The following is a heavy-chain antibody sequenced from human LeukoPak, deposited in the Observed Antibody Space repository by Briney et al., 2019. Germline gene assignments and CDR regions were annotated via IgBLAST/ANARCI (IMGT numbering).Heavy chain of an antibody. J-gene: IGHJ4*02. D-gene: IGHD4-17*01. CDR3: ASYFHYGDYAALWY. CDR1: GFTFNTYA. Sequence: GGSLRLSCAASGFTFNTYAMSLVRQAPGKGLEGVSSISENGESTYYADSVKGRFTISRDNSRNTLYLQMNSLRAEDTAVYYCASYFHYGDYAALWYWGQGTLVTVSS. V-gene: IGHV3-23*01. CDR2: ISENGEST.